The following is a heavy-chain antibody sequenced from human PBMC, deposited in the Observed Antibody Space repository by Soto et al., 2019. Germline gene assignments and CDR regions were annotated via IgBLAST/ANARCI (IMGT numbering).Heavy chain of an antibody. J-gene: IGHJ5*02. CDR1: GGSINSGDYY. D-gene: IGHD1-1*01. Sequence: SETLSLTCTVSGGSINSGDYYWSWIRQPPGKGLEWIGYIYYSGSTYYNPSLKSRVTISVDTSKNQFSLKLSSVTAADTAVYYCARDTFGTGTGNWFDPWGQGTLVTVSS. CDR3: ARDTFGTGTGNWFDP. V-gene: IGHV4-30-4*01. CDR2: IYYSGST.